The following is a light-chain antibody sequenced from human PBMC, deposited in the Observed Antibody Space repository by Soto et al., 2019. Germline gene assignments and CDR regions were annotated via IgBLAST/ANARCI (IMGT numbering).Light chain of an antibody. J-gene: IGKJ1*01. Sequence: DIVMTQSPDSLAVSLGERATINCKSSQSVLYSSNNKNYLAWYQQKPGQPPKLLIYWASTRESGVPDRFGGSGSGTESTLTISSRQAEDVAVYYCQQYYRPWTFGQGTKVEIK. CDR3: QQYYRPWT. V-gene: IGKV4-1*01. CDR2: WAS. CDR1: QSVLYSSNNKNY.